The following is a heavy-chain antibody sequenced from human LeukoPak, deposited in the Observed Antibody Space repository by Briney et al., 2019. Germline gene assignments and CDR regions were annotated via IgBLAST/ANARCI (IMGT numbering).Heavy chain of an antibody. CDR3: ARDKLGYCSSTSCPGGGDAFDI. Sequence: SVKVSCKASGGTFSSYTISWVRQAPGQGLEWMGRIIPILGMANYAQKFQGRVTITADKSTSTAYMELSSLRSEDTAVYYCARDKLGYCSSTSCPGGGDAFDIWGQGTMVTVSS. D-gene: IGHD2-2*01. J-gene: IGHJ3*02. CDR1: GGTFSSYT. CDR2: IIPILGMA. V-gene: IGHV1-69*04.